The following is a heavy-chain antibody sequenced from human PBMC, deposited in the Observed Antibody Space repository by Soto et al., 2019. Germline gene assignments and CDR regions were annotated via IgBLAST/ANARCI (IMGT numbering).Heavy chain of an antibody. CDR1: GYTFTSYG. CDR2: IRAYNDNT. CDR3: ARDLPTMDD. J-gene: IGHJ6*02. V-gene: IGHV1-18*01. Sequence: ASVKVSCKASGYTFTSYGISWVRQAPGQGLERMGWIRAYNDNTNYAQKHQGRVTITTDTSMSTAYMELRSLRSDDTAVYDCARDLPTMDDGGQGTTVTVSS.